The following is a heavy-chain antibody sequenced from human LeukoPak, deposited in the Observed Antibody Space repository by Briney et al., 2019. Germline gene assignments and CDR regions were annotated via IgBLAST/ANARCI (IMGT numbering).Heavy chain of an antibody. CDR2: INPNSGGT. V-gene: IGHV1-2*02. CDR3: ARGNYYETSGNGNYNWFDP. Sequence: ASVKVSCKASGYTFTGYYMHWVRQAPGQGLEWMGWINPNSGGTNYAQKFQGRVTMTRDTSISTAYMELSRLRSDDTAVYYCARGNYYETSGNGNYNWFDPWGQGTLVTVSS. CDR1: GYTFTGYY. J-gene: IGHJ5*02. D-gene: IGHD3-22*01.